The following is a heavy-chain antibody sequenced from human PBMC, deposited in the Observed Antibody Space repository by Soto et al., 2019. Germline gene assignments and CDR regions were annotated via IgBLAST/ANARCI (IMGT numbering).Heavy chain of an antibody. Sequence: PGGSLRLSCGASGITFSRRLMSWARQAPGKGLEWVASISQDGTDTDYVDSVKGRFAISRDNPKNSLYLQMNSLRADDTAVYYCARDPLSYGDYAQTYWYFDLWGRGTRVAVSS. CDR2: ISQDGTDT. CDR3: ARDPLSYGDYAQTYWYFDL. D-gene: IGHD4-17*01. J-gene: IGHJ2*01. V-gene: IGHV3-7*01. CDR1: GITFSRRL.